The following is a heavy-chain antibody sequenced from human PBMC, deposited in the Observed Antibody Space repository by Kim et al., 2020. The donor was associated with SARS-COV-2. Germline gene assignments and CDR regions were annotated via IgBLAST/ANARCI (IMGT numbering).Heavy chain of an antibody. D-gene: IGHD5-18*01. CDR2: ISSSSYT. CDR1: GFTFSDYY. V-gene: IGHV3-11*06. CDR3: ASCGRSDTAMVCGYFDY. J-gene: IGHJ4*02. Sequence: GGSLRLSCAASGFTFSDYYMSWIRQAPGKGLEWVSYISSSSYTNYADSVKGRFTISRDNAKNSLYLQMNSLRAEDTAVYYCASCGRSDTAMVCGYFDYWGQGTLVTVSS.